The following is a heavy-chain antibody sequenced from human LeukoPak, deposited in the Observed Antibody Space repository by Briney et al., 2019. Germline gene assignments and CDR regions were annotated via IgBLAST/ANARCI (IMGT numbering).Heavy chain of an antibody. J-gene: IGHJ6*02. V-gene: IGHV1-69*01. Sequence: PVKVSCKASGGTFSSYAISWVRQAPGQGLEWMGGIIPIFGTANYAQKFQGRVTITADESTSTAYMELSSLRSEDTAVYYCVTDRFSLDYYYYGMDVWGQGTTVTVSS. CDR3: VTDRFSLDYYYYGMDV. D-gene: IGHD3-16*01. CDR2: IIPIFGTA. CDR1: GGTFSSYA.